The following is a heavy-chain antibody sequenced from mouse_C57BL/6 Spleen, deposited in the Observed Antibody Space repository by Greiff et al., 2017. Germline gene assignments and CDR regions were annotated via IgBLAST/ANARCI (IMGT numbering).Heavy chain of an antibody. J-gene: IGHJ2*01. Sequence: VMLVESGPELVKPGASVKISCKASGYAFSSSWMNWVKQRPGKGLEWIGRIYPGDGDTNYNGKFKGKATLTADKSSSTAYMQLSSLTSEDSAVYFCATHYGYEDYFDYWGQGTTLTVSS. CDR2: IYPGDGDT. CDR3: ATHYGYEDYFDY. CDR1: GYAFSSSW. D-gene: IGHD2-2*01. V-gene: IGHV1-82*01.